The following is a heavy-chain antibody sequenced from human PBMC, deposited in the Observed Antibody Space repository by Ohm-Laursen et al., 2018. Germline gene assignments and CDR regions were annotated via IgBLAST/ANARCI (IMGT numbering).Heavy chain of an antibody. V-gene: IGHV3-30*18. Sequence: SLRLSCAASGFTFSSYGMHWVRQAPGKGLEWVAVMSYDGSNKYYADSVKGRFTISRDNSKNTLYLQMNSLRAEDTAVYYCAKDVAGSFDYWGQGTLVTVSS. D-gene: IGHD6-19*01. CDR1: GFTFSSYG. CDR2: MSYDGSNK. CDR3: AKDVAGSFDY. J-gene: IGHJ4*02.